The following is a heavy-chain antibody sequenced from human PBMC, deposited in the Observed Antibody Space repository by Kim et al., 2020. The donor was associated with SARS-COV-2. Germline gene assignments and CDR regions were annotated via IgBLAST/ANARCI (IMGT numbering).Heavy chain of an antibody. CDR1: GFTFSDYY. Sequence: GGSLRLSCAASGFTFSDYYMSWIRQAPGKGLEWVSYISSSGSTIYYADSVKGRFTISRDNAKNSLYLQMNSLRAEDTAVYYCARDPPEPDYYDSSGYQVQNSQLSSNDYWGQGTLVTVSS. CDR3: ARDPPEPDYYDSSGYQVQNSQLSSNDY. CDR2: ISSSGSTI. J-gene: IGHJ4*02. D-gene: IGHD3-22*01. V-gene: IGHV3-11*04.